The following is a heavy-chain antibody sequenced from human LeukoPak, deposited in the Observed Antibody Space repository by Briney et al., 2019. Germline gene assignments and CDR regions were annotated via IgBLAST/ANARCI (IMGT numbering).Heavy chain of an antibody. J-gene: IGHJ3*02. CDR1: GFTASSNN. CDR2: IYSGGST. D-gene: IGHD1-26*01. Sequence: PGGSLRSSCAASGFTASSNNMSWVRQAPGKGLEWVSVIYSGGSTYYADSVKGRFTISRDNSKNTLYLQMNSLRVEDTAVYYCARDSAVGASSFYIWGQGTMVSVSS. CDR3: ARDSAVGASSFYI. V-gene: IGHV3-53*01.